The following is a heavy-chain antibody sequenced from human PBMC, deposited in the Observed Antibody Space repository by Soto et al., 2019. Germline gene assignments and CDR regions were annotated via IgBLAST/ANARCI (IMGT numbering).Heavy chain of an antibody. Sequence: SDTLSLTCTVSGGTIRSGGYYLSWIRQHPGKGLEWIGYIYYSGSTYYNPSLKSRVTISVDTSKNQFSLKLSSVTAADTAVYYCARGSSFLSLDYWGQGTLVTVSS. CDR2: IYYSGST. V-gene: IGHV4-31*03. D-gene: IGHD6-6*01. J-gene: IGHJ4*02. CDR3: ARGSSFLSLDY. CDR1: GGTIRSGGYY.